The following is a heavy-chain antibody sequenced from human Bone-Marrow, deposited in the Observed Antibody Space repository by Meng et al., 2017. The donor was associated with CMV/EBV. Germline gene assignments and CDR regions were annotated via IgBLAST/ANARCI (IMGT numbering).Heavy chain of an antibody. J-gene: IGHJ6*02. V-gene: IGHV3-74*01. D-gene: IGHD3-3*01. CDR1: GFTFSDYW. Sequence: SCAASGFTFSDYWMVWVRQAPGKGLVWVSRIDNDGATTHYADSVKGRFTISRDNAKNTVFLQLNSLRGEDTAVYYCARSKWSGYADVWGQGTTVTVSS. CDR2: IDNDGATT. CDR3: ARSKWSGYADV.